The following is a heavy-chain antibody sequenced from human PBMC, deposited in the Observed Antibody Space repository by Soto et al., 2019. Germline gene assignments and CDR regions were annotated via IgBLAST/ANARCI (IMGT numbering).Heavy chain of an antibody. CDR3: ARGGYYYDSSGYWGPY. D-gene: IGHD3-22*01. CDR1: GFTFDDYA. J-gene: IGHJ4*02. Sequence: GGSLRLSCAASGFTFDDYAMSWVRQAPGKGLERVSVIYSGGSTYYADSVKGRFTISRDNSKNTLYLQMNSLRAEDTAVYYCARGGYYYDSSGYWGPYWGQGTLVTVSS. CDR2: IYSGGST. V-gene: IGHV3-66*01.